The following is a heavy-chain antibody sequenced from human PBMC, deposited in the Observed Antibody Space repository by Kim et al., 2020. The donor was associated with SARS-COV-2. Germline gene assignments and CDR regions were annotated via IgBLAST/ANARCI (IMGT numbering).Heavy chain of an antibody. J-gene: IGHJ4*02. Sequence: NKPQGVSVKSRFTISRDNSKNTISLDMNNLRPDDTAVYYCAREASAGFDYWGQGALVTVSS. D-gene: IGHD6-13*01. CDR2: NK. V-gene: IGHV3-30*01. CDR3: AREASAGFDY.